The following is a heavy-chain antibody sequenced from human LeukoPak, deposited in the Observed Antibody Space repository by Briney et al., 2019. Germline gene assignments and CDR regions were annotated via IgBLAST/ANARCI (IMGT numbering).Heavy chain of an antibody. J-gene: IGHJ5*02. V-gene: IGHV1-2*02. D-gene: IGHD4-17*01. CDR1: GYTFTGYY. Sequence: GASVKVSCKASGYTFTGYYMHWVRQAPGQGLEWMGWINPNSGGTNYAQEFQGRVTMTRDTSISTAYMELSRLRSDDTAVYYCARVRDYGDYGFDPWGQGTLVTVSS. CDR2: INPNSGGT. CDR3: ARVRDYGDYGFDP.